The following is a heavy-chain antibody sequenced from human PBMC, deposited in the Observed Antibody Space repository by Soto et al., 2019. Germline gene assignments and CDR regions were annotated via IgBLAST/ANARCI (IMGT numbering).Heavy chain of an antibody. CDR2: ISGSGVST. V-gene: IGHV3-23*01. Sequence: GGLRLSCAASGFTFSSYALGWVRQAPGRGLECVSAISGSGVSTFYADSVKGRFTSSRDTSKNTLYLQMNTLTAEDTAVYYCAKDHRIWGRLVEYMDVWGQGTTVTVSS. J-gene: IGHJ6*02. D-gene: IGHD3-10*01. CDR1: GFTFSSYA. CDR3: AKDHRIWGRLVEYMDV.